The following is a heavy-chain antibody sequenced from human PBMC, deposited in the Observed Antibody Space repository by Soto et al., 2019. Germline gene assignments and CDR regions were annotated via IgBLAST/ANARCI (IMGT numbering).Heavy chain of an antibody. D-gene: IGHD7-27*01. Sequence: GGSLRLSCAASGFTFSSYAMSWVRQAPGKGMEWVSAISGSGGSTYYADSVKGRFTISRDNSKNTLYLQMNSLRAEDTAVYYCAKPRGPWGPYYGMDVWGQGTTVTVSS. V-gene: IGHV3-23*01. CDR2: ISGSGGST. CDR1: GFTFSSYA. CDR3: AKPRGPWGPYYGMDV. J-gene: IGHJ6*02.